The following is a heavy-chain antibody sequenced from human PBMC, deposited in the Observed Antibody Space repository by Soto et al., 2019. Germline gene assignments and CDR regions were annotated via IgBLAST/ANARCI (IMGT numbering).Heavy chain of an antibody. V-gene: IGHV3-21*01. J-gene: IGHJ4*02. CDR3: AREADFASSGYVLDY. Sequence: PGGSLRLSCAAAGFTFNRYSMNWVRQAPGKGLEWVSSVTSSSSSMLYADSVKGRFTISRDDATDSLLLQMNSLRADDTAVYYCAREADFASSGYVLDYWGQGTLVTVSS. CDR1: GFTFNRYS. CDR2: VTSSSSSM. D-gene: IGHD3-22*01.